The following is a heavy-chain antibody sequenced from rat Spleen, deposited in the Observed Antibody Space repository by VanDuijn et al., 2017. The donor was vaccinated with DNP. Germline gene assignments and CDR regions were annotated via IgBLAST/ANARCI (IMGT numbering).Heavy chain of an antibody. CDR2: IGSAAYAP. Sequence: EVQLVESEGGLVQPGRSLKLSCAASGFTFSNYGMAWVRQAPAKGLEWVAYIGSAAYAPYYGDSVKGRFTISRDNAKSTLYLQMNSLRSEDMATYYCVRWNSGHFDYWGQGVMVTVSS. D-gene: IGHD4-3*01. V-gene: IGHV5S13*01. J-gene: IGHJ2*01. CDR1: GFTFSNYG. CDR3: VRWNSGHFDY.